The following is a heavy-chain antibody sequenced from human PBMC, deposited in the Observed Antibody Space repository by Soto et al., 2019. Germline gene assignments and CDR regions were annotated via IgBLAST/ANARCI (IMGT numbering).Heavy chain of an antibody. Sequence: PSETLSLTCTVSGGSISSYYWSWIRQPPGKGLEWIGYIYYSGSTNYNPSLKSRVTISVDTSKNQFSLKLSSVTAADTAVYYCGRYRQLSYYYYGMDVWGQGTTVTVSS. CDR1: GGSISSYY. CDR2: IYYSGST. D-gene: IGHD6-6*01. J-gene: IGHJ6*02. CDR3: GRYRQLSYYYYGMDV. V-gene: IGHV4-59*12.